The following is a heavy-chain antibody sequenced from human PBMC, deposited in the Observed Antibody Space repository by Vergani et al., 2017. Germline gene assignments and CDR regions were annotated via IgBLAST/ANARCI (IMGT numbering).Heavy chain of an antibody. J-gene: IGHJ4*02. CDR2: VDPEDGEP. CDR1: GYTFTYYY. CDR3: SIDGRDCGGDCYYSAFDY. V-gene: IGHV1-69-2*01. Sequence: EVQLVQSGTEVKQPGTTVNLSCKISGYTFTYYYIHWIRQAPGKGLEWMGLVDPEDGEPIYAEKFQGRVTITADTSAHPAFMQLSSLTSDDTAIYYCSIDGRDCGGDCYYSAFDYWGQGTLVTVSS. D-gene: IGHD2-21*02.